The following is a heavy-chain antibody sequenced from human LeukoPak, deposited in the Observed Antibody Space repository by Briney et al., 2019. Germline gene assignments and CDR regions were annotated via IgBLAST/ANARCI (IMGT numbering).Heavy chain of an antibody. CDR1: GFTFSSYS. Sequence: GGSLRLSCAASGFTFSSYSMNWVRQAPGKGLEWVSYISSSSSTIYYADSVKGRFTISRDNAKNSLYLQMNSLRAEDTAVYYCARDQGGILTGYPDYWGQGTLVTVSS. CDR2: ISSSSSTI. CDR3: ARDQGGILTGYPDY. J-gene: IGHJ4*02. D-gene: IGHD3-9*01. V-gene: IGHV3-48*04.